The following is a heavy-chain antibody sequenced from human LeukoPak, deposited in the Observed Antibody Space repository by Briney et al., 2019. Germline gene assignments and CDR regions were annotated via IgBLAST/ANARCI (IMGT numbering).Heavy chain of an antibody. CDR2: IYHTRTT. CDR3: ATRSPLVNAIL. J-gene: IGHJ4*02. V-gene: IGHV4/OR15-8*02. D-gene: IGHD1-26*01. Sequence: SQSMSLTSFVLGASISNGKWCTWVRQPTGKGLEWIGEIYHTRTTNYNASLESRVTISIDESNNRFSLNLRSLTAADTAIYYCATRSPLVNAILWGQGTLVTVSS. CDR1: GASISNGKW.